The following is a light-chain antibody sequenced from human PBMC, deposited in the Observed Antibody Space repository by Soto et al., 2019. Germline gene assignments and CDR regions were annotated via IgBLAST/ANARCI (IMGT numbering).Light chain of an antibody. Sequence: DIQMTQSPSSLSASVGDRVNITCRASQRISTYLNWYQQRPGKAPKILIYGASSLQSGVPSRFSGGGSGTDFTLTISSLQPEDFATYYCQQNYNSPRTFGQGTKVDIK. J-gene: IGKJ1*01. CDR2: GAS. V-gene: IGKV1-39*01. CDR3: QQNYNSPRT. CDR1: QRISTY.